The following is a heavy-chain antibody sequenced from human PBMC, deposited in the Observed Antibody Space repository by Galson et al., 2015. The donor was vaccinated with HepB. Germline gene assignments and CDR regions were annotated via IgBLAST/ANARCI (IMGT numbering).Heavy chain of an antibody. CDR2: IWSDGSNK. CDR3: ARDSGQGSTWLYYFDY. J-gene: IGHJ4*02. Sequence: SLRLSCAASGFNLSTYGMHWVRQAPGKGLEWVSVIWSDGSNKYYVDSVKGRFTISRDNSKNTLNLQMNSLRAEGTAVYYCARDSGQGSTWLYYFDYWGQGTLVTVSS. CDR1: GFNLSTYG. D-gene: IGHD6-13*01. V-gene: IGHV3-33*01.